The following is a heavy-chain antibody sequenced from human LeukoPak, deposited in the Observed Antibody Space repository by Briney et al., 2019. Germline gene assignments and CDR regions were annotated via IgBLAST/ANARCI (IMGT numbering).Heavy chain of an antibody. CDR3: AKDMCSSGCNFDY. V-gene: IGHV3-9*03. J-gene: IGHJ4*02. CDR2: ISWNSGRI. CDR1: GFTFDDYA. D-gene: IGHD6-19*01. Sequence: GGSLGLSCVASGFTFDDYAMHWVRHAPGKGLEWVSGISWNSGRIGYADSVKGRFTISRDNAKNSLYLQMNSLRAEDMALYYCAKDMCSSGCNFDYWGQGTLVTVSS.